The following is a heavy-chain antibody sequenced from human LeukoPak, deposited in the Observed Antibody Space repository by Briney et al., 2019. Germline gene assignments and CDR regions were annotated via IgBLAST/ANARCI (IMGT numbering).Heavy chain of an antibody. Sequence: PGTSLRLSCAASGFTFTQYGMHWVRQAPGKGLEWVAVIWYDGSIKYHADSVRGRFTISRDNSKNTLYLQMNSLRADDTAVYYCARAGHGDARPYHCSMDVWGQGTTVTVSS. CDR3: ARAGHGDARPYHCSMDV. CDR2: IWYDGSIK. J-gene: IGHJ6*02. CDR1: GFTFTQYG. V-gene: IGHV3-33*01. D-gene: IGHD4-17*01.